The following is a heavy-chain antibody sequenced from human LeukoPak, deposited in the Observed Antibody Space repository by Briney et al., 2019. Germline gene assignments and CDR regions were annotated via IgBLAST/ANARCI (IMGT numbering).Heavy chain of an antibody. CDR3: ARAGAGAGPFGY. J-gene: IGHJ4*02. CDR2: IKDSGRT. CDR1: GGSFSGYY. D-gene: IGHD6-13*01. V-gene: IGHV4-34*01. Sequence: RSSETLSLTCAVYGGSFSGYYWGWIRQPQGKGREWIGEIKDSGRTNSIPSVTSRVTISVDTTKNQFSPRLSSVTAAGTAVYYCARAGAGAGPFGYWGQRTLCTVSS.